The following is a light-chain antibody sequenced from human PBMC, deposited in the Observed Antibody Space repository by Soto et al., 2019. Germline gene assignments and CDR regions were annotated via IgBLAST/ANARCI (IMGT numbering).Light chain of an antibody. V-gene: IGLV2-14*01. J-gene: IGLJ1*01. CDR2: EVS. CDR3: SSYTSSSTLYV. CDR1: SSDVGGYNY. Sequence: QSALTQPASVSGSPGQSITISCTGTSSDVGGYNYVSWYQQHPGKAPKLMIYEVSNRPSGVSNRFSGSKSGNTASLTICGIQAEDEADYYCSSYTSSSTLYVFGPGTKLTVL.